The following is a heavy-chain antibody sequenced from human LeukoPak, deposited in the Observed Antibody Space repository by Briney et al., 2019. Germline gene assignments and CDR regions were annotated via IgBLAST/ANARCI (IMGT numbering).Heavy chain of an antibody. Sequence: GGSLRLSCAASGFTFSSYWMHWVRQAPGKGLVCVSRIHSDGTTTSYADSVKGRSTISRDNAKNTLYQQMNSLRAEDTAVYYCARRPLYGGSASDAFDIWGQGTMVTVSS. CDR3: ARRPLYGGSASDAFDI. CDR2: IHSDGTTT. V-gene: IGHV3-74*01. J-gene: IGHJ3*02. D-gene: IGHD4-23*01. CDR1: GFTFSSYW.